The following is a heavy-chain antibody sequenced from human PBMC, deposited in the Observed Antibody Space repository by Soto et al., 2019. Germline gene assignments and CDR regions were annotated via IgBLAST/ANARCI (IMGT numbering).Heavy chain of an antibody. Sequence: QVHLVQSGAEVKKPGASVKVACQGSGYAFTTYGSTWVRQAPGQGLEWMGWISAHDGNTNYARKLQGRVTVTRDTSTSTAYMELRSLRYDDTPVYYCARGRYGDYWGQGALVTVSS. CDR2: ISAHDGNT. D-gene: IGHD1-1*01. CDR1: GYAFTTYG. J-gene: IGHJ4*02. V-gene: IGHV1-18*01. CDR3: ARGRYGDY.